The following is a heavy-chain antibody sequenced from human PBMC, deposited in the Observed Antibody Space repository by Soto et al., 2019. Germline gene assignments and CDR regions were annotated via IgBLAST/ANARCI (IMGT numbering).Heavy chain of an antibody. CDR1: GGSTNGYY. Sequence: QVQLQESGPGLVKPSDTLSLTCSVSGGSTNGYYWSWVRQTPEKGLECIGYIYYSGNTFYNPSLRSRVTMSVDTSKNLFSLMLISVTAADTAVYYCARMREVGDGAHYYMDVWGKGTTVTASS. CDR3: ARMREVGDGAHYYMDV. J-gene: IGHJ6*03. CDR2: IYYSGNT. D-gene: IGHD3-16*01. V-gene: IGHV4-59*07.